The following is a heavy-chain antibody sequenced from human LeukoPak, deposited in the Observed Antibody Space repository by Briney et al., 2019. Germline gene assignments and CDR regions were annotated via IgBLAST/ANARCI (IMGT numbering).Heavy chain of an antibody. Sequence: GGSLRLSCAASGFTFSSYGMHWVRQAPGKGLEWVAVISYDGSNKYYADSVKGRFTISRDNSKNTLYLQMNSLRAEDTALYYCAKAGIGKTYFDYWGQGTLVTVSS. V-gene: IGHV3-30*18. CDR2: ISYDGSNK. CDR1: GFTFSSYG. D-gene: IGHD2-21*01. J-gene: IGHJ4*02. CDR3: AKAGIGKTYFDY.